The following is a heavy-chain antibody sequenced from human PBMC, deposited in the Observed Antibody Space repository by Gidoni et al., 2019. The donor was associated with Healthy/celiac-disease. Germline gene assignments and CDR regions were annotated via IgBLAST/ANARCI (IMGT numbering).Heavy chain of an antibody. V-gene: IGHV3-21*01. CDR1: GFTFSSYS. Sequence: EVQLVESGGGLVKPGGSLRLSCAASGFTFSSYSMNWVRQAPGKGLEGVSSISRDNATNSLYLHMISLGAADTAVYYCARERGIRLPFDYWGQGTLVTVSS. D-gene: IGHD4-17*01. J-gene: IGHJ4*02. CDR3: ARERGIRLPFDY.